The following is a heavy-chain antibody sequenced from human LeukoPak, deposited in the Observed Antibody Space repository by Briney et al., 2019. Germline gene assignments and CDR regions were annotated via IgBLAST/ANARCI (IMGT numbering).Heavy chain of an antibody. Sequence: SETLSLTCTVSGGSISSYYWGWIRQPPGKGLEWIGSIYYSGSTYYNPSLKSRVTISVDTSKNQFSLKLSSVTAADTAVYYCARLGLGGDIVVVPAATNHDYWGQGTLVTVSS. CDR1: GGSISSYY. J-gene: IGHJ4*02. CDR2: IYYSGST. V-gene: IGHV4-39*01. CDR3: ARLGLGGDIVVVPAATNHDY. D-gene: IGHD2-2*01.